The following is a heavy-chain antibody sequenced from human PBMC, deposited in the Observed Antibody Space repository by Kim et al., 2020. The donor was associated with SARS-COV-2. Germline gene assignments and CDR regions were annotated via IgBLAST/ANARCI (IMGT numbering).Heavy chain of an antibody. V-gene: IGHV3-73*01. CDR2: IRSKANSYAT. Sequence: GGSLRLSCAASGFTFSDSAMHWVRQASGKGLEWVGRIRSKANSYATTYAASVKGRFTISRDDSKNAAYLQMNSLKTAATAVYYCTRGPGTTLACGDASD. J-gene: IGHJ3*02. CDR3: TRGPGTTLACGDASD. D-gene: IGHD1-1*01. CDR1: GFTFSDSA.